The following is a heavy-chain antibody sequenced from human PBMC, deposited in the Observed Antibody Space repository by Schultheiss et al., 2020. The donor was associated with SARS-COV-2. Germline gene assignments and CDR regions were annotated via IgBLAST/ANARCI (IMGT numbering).Heavy chain of an antibody. CDR1: GFTFSSYE. D-gene: IGHD2-2*01. Sequence: GESLKISCAASGFTFSSYEMNWVRQAPGKGLEWVSYISSSGSTIYYADSVKGRFTISRDNAKNSLYLLMNSLRAEDTAVYYCAREDYCSSTSCYGPTQDDAFDIWGQGTMVTVSS. V-gene: IGHV3-48*03. CDR3: AREDYCSSTSCYGPTQDDAFDI. J-gene: IGHJ3*02. CDR2: ISSSGSTI.